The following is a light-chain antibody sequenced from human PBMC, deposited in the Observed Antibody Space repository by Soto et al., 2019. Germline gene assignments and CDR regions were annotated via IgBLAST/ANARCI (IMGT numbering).Light chain of an antibody. CDR3: QQLTSYFPLT. CDR2: TAS. V-gene: IGKV1-9*01. Sequence: DIPFTQSPSFLSASVGDTVTLTFRASQGISRYLAWYQQKPGKAPKLLIYTASTLQSGVPSRFSGSGSGTEFTLTISSLQPEDFATYYCQQLTSYFPLTFGGGTKVDIK. CDR1: QGISRY. J-gene: IGKJ4*01.